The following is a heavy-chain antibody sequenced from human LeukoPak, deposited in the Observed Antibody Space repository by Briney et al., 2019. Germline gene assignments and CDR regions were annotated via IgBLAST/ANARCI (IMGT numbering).Heavy chain of an antibody. J-gene: IGHJ4*02. Sequence: GASVKVSCKVSGYTLTELSMHWVRQAPGKGLEWMGGFDPGDGETIYAQKFQGRVTMTEDTSTDTAYMELSSLRSEDTAVYYCATDRSDFWSGYYNTHFDYWGQGTLVTVSS. CDR2: FDPGDGET. CDR3: ATDRSDFWSGYYNTHFDY. V-gene: IGHV1-24*01. D-gene: IGHD3-3*01. CDR1: GYTLTELS.